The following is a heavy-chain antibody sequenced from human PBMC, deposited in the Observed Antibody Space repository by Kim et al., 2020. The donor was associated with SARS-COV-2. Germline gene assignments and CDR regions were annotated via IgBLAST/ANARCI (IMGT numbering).Heavy chain of an antibody. V-gene: IGHV3-11*06. D-gene: IGHD6-6*01. Sequence: ADSVKGRFTISRDNAKNSLYLQMNSLRAEDTAVYYCARGKYSSPRNPFDYWGQGTLVTVSS. CDR3: ARGKYSSPRNPFDY. J-gene: IGHJ4*02.